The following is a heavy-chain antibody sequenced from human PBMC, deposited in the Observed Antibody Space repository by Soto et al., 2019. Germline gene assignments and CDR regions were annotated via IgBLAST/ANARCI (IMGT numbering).Heavy chain of an antibody. V-gene: IGHV3-48*02. CDR1: GFTFSSYS. J-gene: IGHJ4*02. CDR2: ISSSSSTI. CDR3: KGELRR. D-gene: IGHD1-26*01. Sequence: EVQLVESGGGLVQPGGSLRLSCAASGFTFSSYSMNWVRQAPGKGMEWVSYISSSSSTIYYADSGNGRFTISRDKAKHSLYLQMNIPRDEDTAVYYWKGELRRWGQGTLVTV.